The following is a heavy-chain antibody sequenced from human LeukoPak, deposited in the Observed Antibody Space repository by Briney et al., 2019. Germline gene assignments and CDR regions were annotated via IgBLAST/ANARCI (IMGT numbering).Heavy chain of an antibody. V-gene: IGHV1-8*02. CDR1: GYTFTGYY. Sequence: ASVKVSCKASGYTFTGYYMHWVRQAPGQGLEWMGWMNPNSGNTGYAQKFQGRVTMTRNTSISTAYMELSSLRSEDTAVYYCARAGVADAFDIWGQGTMVTVSS. D-gene: IGHD7-27*01. J-gene: IGHJ3*02. CDR2: MNPNSGNT. CDR3: ARAGVADAFDI.